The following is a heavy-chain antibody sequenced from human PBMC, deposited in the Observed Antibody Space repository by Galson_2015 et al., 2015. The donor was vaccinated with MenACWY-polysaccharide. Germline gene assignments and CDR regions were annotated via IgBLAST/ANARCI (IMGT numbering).Heavy chain of an antibody. CDR2: TYYRSKWYH. J-gene: IGHJ4*02. CDR1: GDSVSSNSAA. V-gene: IGHV6-1*01. Sequence: CAISGDSVSSNSAAWNWIRQSPSRGLEWLGRTYYRSKWYHDYPVSVKGRITINPDTSKNQFSLQLNSVTPDDTALYYCARTCPPYSRTWYECFDSWDQGTLVPVSP. D-gene: IGHD6-13*01. CDR3: ARTCPPYSRTWYECFDS.